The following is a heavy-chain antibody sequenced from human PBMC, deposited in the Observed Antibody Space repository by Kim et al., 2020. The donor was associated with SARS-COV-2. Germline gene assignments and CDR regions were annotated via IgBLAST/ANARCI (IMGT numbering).Heavy chain of an antibody. J-gene: IGHJ4*02. CDR3: ARESMITFGGVIVPGGLGY. Sequence: GGSLRLSCAASGFTFSSYGMHWVRQAPGKGLEWLAVIWYDGSNKYYADSVKGRFTISRDNSKNTLYLQMNSLRAEDTAVYYCARESMITFGGVIVPGGLGYWGQGTLVTVSS. V-gene: IGHV3-33*01. D-gene: IGHD3-16*02. CDR1: GFTFSSYG. CDR2: IWYDGSNK.